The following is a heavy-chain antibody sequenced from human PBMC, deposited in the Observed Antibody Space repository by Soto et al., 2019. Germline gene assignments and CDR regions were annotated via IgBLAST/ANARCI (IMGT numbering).Heavy chain of an antibody. CDR2: ISDSGGST. CDR1: GFTFSSYA. CDR3: ANGCGGTCYSRIHY. D-gene: IGHD2-15*01. Sequence: EVQLLESGGGLVQPGGSLRLSCAASGFTFSSYAMSWVRQGPGKGLEWVSGISDSGGSTYYADSVKGRFTISRDNPKNTLYLQTNSLRAEDTAVYYCANGCGGTCYSRIHYWGQGTLVTVSS. V-gene: IGHV3-23*01. J-gene: IGHJ4*02.